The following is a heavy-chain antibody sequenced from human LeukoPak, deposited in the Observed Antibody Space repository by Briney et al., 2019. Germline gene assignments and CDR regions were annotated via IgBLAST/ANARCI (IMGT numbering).Heavy chain of an antibody. J-gene: IGHJ3*02. Sequence: GESLKISCKGSGYSFNSYWITWVRQMPGKGLEWMGRIDPSDSYSNFSPSFQGHVTISVDKSICTAYLQWSSLKASDTAMYYCARLYYFGSWGHAFDIWGQGTMVTVSS. CDR1: GYSFNSYW. CDR3: ARLYYFGSWGHAFDI. V-gene: IGHV5-10-1*01. CDR2: IDPSDSYS. D-gene: IGHD3-10*01.